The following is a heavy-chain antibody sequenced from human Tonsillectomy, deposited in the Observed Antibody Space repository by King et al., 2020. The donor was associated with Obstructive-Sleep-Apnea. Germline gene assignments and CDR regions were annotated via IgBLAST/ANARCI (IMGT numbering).Heavy chain of an antibody. Sequence: VQLVESGGGLVQPGGSLRLSCAASVFTFSSYAMSWVRQAPGKGLEWVSSISASGGSTYYADSVKGRFTISRDTSKNTLYLQMNSLRAEDTAEYYCSKGLYSPLDYWGQGTLVTVAS. CDR2: ISASGGST. CDR1: VFTFSSYA. J-gene: IGHJ4*02. CDR3: SKGLYSPLDY. V-gene: IGHV3-23*04. D-gene: IGHD4-11*01.